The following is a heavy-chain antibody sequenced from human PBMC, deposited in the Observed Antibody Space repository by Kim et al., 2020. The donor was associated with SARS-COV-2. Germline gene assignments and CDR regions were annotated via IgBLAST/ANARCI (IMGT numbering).Heavy chain of an antibody. J-gene: IGHJ6*02. CDR1: EFTFSTYW. CDR3: ARGVAVAPHYYSHYGMDV. CDR2: INQDAYET. Sequence: GGSLRLSCAASEFTFSTYWMSWVRQAPGKGLEWVAIINQDAYETYYVDSVKGRFTISRDNTKNLVYLQMNSLRAEDTAVYYCARGVAVAPHYYSHYGMDVWGQGTTVTVSS. D-gene: IGHD6-19*01. V-gene: IGHV3-7*03.